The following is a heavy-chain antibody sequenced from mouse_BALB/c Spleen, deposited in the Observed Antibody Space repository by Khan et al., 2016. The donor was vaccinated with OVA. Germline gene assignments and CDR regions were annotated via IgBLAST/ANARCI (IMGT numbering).Heavy chain of an antibody. Sequence: VQLVETGGDLVRPGGSLKLSCSASGFTFSTYSMSWVRQTPDKMLEWVATISSAGDYTFFPDSVTGRFTISRDNARNTLYLQMSSLRSEDTAMYYCASHLTGSFAYWGQGTLVTVSA. CDR2: ISSAGDYT. J-gene: IGHJ3*01. V-gene: IGHV5-6*01. CDR3: ASHLTGSFAY. CDR1: GFTFSTYS. D-gene: IGHD4-1*01.